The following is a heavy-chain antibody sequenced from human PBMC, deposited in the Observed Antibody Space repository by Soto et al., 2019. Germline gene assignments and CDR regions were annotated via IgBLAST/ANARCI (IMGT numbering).Heavy chain of an antibody. D-gene: IGHD1-7*01. CDR1: EFTFNTYA. Sequence: PGVSLRLSCAAAEFTFNTYAMHWVRQAPGKGLEWVAVIAYDGNDKYYADSVKGRFTISRDNSKNALYLQMNTLRPEDTAMYYCARDEGNYVPYYYGMDVWGQGTTVTVSS. CDR2: IAYDGNDK. V-gene: IGHV3-30*03. J-gene: IGHJ6*02. CDR3: ARDEGNYVPYYYGMDV.